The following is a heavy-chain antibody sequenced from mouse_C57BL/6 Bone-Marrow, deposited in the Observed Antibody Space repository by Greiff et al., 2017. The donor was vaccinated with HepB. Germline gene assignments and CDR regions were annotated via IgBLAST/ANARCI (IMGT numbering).Heavy chain of an antibody. CDR1: GYTFTSYW. Sequence: VQLQQPGAELVKPGASVKLSCKASGYTFTSYWMHWVKQRPGQGLEWIGMIHPNSGSTNYNEKFKSKATLTVDKSSSTAYMQLSSLTSEDSAVYYCARAHVITTVVAPFDYWGQGTTLTVSS. D-gene: IGHD1-1*01. V-gene: IGHV1-64*01. CDR3: ARAHVITTVVAPFDY. CDR2: IHPNSGST. J-gene: IGHJ2*01.